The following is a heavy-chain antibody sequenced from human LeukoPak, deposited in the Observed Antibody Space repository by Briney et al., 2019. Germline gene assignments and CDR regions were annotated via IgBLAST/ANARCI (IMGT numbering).Heavy chain of an antibody. CDR1: GFTVSSNY. V-gene: IGHV3-53*01. CDR2: IYSGGGT. Sequence: PGGSLRLSCAASGFTVSSNYMSWVRQAPGKGLEWVSVIYSGGGTYYADSVKGRFTISRDNAKNSLYLQMNSLRAEDTAVYYCARGFWHGIDYWGQGTLVTVSS. CDR3: ARGFWHGIDY. J-gene: IGHJ4*02. D-gene: IGHD2/OR15-2a*01.